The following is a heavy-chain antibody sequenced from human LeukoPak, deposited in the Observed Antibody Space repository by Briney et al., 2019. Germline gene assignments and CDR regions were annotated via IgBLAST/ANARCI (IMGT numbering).Heavy chain of an antibody. CDR2: ISGSGGST. CDR3: AKSPEGDLSFDY. Sequence: GGSLRLSCAASGFTFSSYAMSWVRQAPARGLEWGSAISGSGGSTYYADSVKGRLTISRDNSKNTLYLQMNSLRAEDTAVYYCAKSPEGDLSFDYWGQGTLVTVSS. J-gene: IGHJ4*02. V-gene: IGHV3-23*01. CDR1: GFTFSSYA.